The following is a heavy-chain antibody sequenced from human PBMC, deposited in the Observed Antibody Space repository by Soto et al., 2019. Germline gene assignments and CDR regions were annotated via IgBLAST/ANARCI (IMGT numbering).Heavy chain of an antibody. CDR1: GFTFSSYD. D-gene: IGHD3-22*01. CDR2: IGTAGDT. CDR3: ARAKYSYDSSGYQPHDAFDI. J-gene: IGHJ3*02. Sequence: PGGSLRLSCAASGFTFSSYDMHWVRQATGKGLEWVSAIGTAGDTYYPGSVKGRFTISRENAKNSLYLQMNSLRAEDTAVYYCARAKYSYDSSGYQPHDAFDIWGQGTMVTVSS. V-gene: IGHV3-13*01.